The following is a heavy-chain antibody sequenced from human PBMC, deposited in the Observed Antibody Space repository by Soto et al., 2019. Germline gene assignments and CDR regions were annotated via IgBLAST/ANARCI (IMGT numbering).Heavy chain of an antibody. CDR3: VRAWKGNSYGYFY. CDR2: IYYSGST. Sequence: SETLSLTCAVSSGSINSRDYYWSWIRQPPGKGLEFIGYIYYSGSTYYNPSLKSRVTISVDTSKNQFSLKLTSVTAADTAVYYCVRAWKGNSYGYFYWGQGTLVTVSS. J-gene: IGHJ4*02. V-gene: IGHV4-30-4*01. CDR1: SGSINSRDYY. D-gene: IGHD5-18*01.